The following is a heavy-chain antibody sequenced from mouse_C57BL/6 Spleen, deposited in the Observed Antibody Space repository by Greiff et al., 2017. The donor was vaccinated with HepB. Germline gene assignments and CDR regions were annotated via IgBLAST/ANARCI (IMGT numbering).Heavy chain of an antibody. CDR1: GYTFTSYW. J-gene: IGHJ3*01. CDR2: IDPSDSET. D-gene: IGHD1-1*01. CDR3: ARDSYYYGSSFRAWFAY. Sequence: VQLQQSGAELVRPGSSVKLSCKASGYTFTSYWMHWVKQRPIQGLEWIGNIDPSDSETHYNQKFKDKATLTVDKSSSTAYMQLSSLTSEDSAVYYCARDSYYYGSSFRAWFAYWGQGTLVTVSA. V-gene: IGHV1-52*01.